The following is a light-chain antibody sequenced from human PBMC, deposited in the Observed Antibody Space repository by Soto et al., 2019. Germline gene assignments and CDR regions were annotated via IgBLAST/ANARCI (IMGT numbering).Light chain of an antibody. CDR2: GAS. CDR1: QSVSSSY. V-gene: IGKV3-20*01. J-gene: IGKJ1*01. Sequence: SVLTQSPGTVSLSPGERATLSCRASQSVSSSYLAWYQQKPGQAPRLLIYGASSRATGIPDRFSGSGSGTDFTLTISRLEPEDFAVYYCQQYGSSPRTFGQGTKVDIK. CDR3: QQYGSSPRT.